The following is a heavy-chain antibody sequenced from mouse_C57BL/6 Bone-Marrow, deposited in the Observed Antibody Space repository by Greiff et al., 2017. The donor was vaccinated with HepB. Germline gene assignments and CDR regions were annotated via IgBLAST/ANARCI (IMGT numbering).Heavy chain of an antibody. J-gene: IGHJ4*01. CDR2: IWSGGST. V-gene: IGHV2-4*01. CDR3: AKGLPLYYYAMDY. Sequence: QVQLKQSGPGLVQPSQSLSITCTVSGFSLTSYGVHWVRQPPGKGLEWLGVIWSGGSTDYNAAFISRLSISKDNSKSQVFFKMNSLQADDTAIYYCAKGLPLYYYAMDYWGQGTSVTVSS. D-gene: IGHD2-2*01. CDR1: GFSLTSYG.